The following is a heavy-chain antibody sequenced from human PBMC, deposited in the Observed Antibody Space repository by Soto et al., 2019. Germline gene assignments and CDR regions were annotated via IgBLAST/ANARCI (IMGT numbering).Heavy chain of an antibody. CDR1: GFTFSSYW. CDR3: ASEDEYSGYDHFDY. Sequence: GGSLRLSCAASGFTFSSYWMSWVRQAPGKGLEWVANIKQDGSEKYYVDSVKGRFTISRDNAKNSLYLQMNSLRAEDTAVYYCASEDEYSGYDHFDYWGQGTLVTVSS. J-gene: IGHJ4*02. V-gene: IGHV3-7*01. D-gene: IGHD5-12*01. CDR2: IKQDGSEK.